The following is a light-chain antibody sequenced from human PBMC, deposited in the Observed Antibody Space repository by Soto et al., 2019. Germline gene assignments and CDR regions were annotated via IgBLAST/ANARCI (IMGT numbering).Light chain of an antibody. V-gene: IGKV1-5*01. CDR3: QQYSSYSRGT. Sequence: IQMTQSPSSLFSSVGDGVTITCQATQDINIYLNWYQQIPGKAPKLLIYDASSLESGVPSRFSGSKSGTDFTLTISRLQPDDFATYYCQQYSSYSRGTFGQGTKVDIK. CDR2: DAS. CDR1: QDINIY. J-gene: IGKJ1*01.